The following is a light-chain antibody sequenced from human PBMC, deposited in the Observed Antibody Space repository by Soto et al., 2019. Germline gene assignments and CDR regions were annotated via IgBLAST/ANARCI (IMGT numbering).Light chain of an antibody. CDR3: EYYGSSIT. Sequence: EIVLTQSPGTLSLSPGERVTLSCRTSQIIDNNHLAWYQQRPGQAPRLLIHGTSNRATGTPDRFSGSGSGTDFTRTFSRLEPEYFAVYYCEYYGSSITFGGGTKVDIK. CDR2: GTS. J-gene: IGKJ4*01. CDR1: QIIDNNH. V-gene: IGKV3-20*01.